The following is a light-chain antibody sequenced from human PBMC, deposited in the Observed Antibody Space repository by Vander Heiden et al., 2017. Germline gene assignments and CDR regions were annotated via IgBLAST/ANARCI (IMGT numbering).Light chain of an antibody. CDR1: QSVSSSY. CDR3: QQYGSSLLT. V-gene: IGKV3-20*01. Sequence: EIVLTQSPGTLSLSPGERATLSCRASQSVSSSYLAWYQQKPGQAPRLLIYGASSSATGIPDRFSGSGSGTDFTLTISRLEPEDIAVYYCQQYGSSLLTFGQGTRLEIK. CDR2: GAS. J-gene: IGKJ5*01.